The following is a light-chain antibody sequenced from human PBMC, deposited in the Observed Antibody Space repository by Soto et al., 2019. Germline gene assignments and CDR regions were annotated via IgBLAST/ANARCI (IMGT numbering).Light chain of an antibody. CDR1: QSLVYSDGNTF. CDR3: MQGSHWPPRYT. V-gene: IGKV2-30*01. CDR2: KVS. Sequence: DVVMTQSPLSLPVTLGQPASISCRSSQSLVYSDGNTFFNWFHQRPGQSTRRLIYKVSNRDSGVPARFSGSGSATDFPLRISRVEAEDVGVYYCMQGSHWPPRYTFCQGTKLEIK. J-gene: IGKJ2*01.